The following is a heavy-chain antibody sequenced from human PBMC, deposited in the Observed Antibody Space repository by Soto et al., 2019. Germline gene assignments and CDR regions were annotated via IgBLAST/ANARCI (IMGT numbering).Heavy chain of an antibody. CDR3: ANHLSAWLRMEAFDV. CDR1: GDSISSYY. Sequence: QVQLQESGPGLVKPSETLSLTCTVSGDSISSYYWSWIRQPPGKGLEWIGYAYYGGNTNYNPSLKSLVTISVDTSKSQFALKLNSVTGADTAVYYCANHLSAWLRMEAFDVWGPGTMVTVSS. V-gene: IGHV4-59*08. J-gene: IGHJ3*01. CDR2: AYYGGNT. D-gene: IGHD5-12*01.